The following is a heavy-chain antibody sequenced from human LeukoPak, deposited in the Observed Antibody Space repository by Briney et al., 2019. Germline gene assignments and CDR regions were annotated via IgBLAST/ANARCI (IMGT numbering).Heavy chain of an antibody. V-gene: IGHV3-53*01. D-gene: IGHD2-2*03. CDR1: VTPSGLN. J-gene: IGHJ2*01. CDR2: IYGSGST. Sequence: GGSLCLSSAASLVTPSGLNTGSAPQAPGKGLEWVSVIYGSGSTYYTDSVKGRFTISRDNSKNTLYLQMNSLRAGDMYVYYCAMDSSCNFDFWGRGTLVTVSS. CDR3: AMDSSCNFDF.